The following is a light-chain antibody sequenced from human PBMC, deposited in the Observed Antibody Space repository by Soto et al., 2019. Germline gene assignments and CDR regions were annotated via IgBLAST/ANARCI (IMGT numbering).Light chain of an antibody. CDR2: WAS. Sequence: DIVMTQSPDSLAVSLGERATINCKSNQSVLYNSNNKNSLAWYQQKPGQPPKLLIYWASTRESGVPDRFSGSGSGTDFTLTISSLQAEDVAVYYCSQYYGSLALTFGGGTKVEVK. CDR3: SQYYGSLALT. V-gene: IGKV4-1*01. CDR1: QSVLYNSNNKNS. J-gene: IGKJ4*01.